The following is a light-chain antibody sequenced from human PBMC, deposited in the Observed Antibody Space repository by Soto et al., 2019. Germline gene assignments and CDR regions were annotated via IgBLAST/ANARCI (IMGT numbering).Light chain of an antibody. CDR3: SSYTGSSTQV. J-gene: IGLJ1*01. CDR1: SSDVGGYNY. CDR2: DVS. Sequence: QSALTQPASVSGSPGQSITISCTGTSSDVGGYNYVSWYQQHPGKAPKLMIYDVSNRPSGVSNRFSGSKSGNTASLTISGLQAEDVADYYCSSYTGSSTQVFGTGARVPVL. V-gene: IGLV2-14*01.